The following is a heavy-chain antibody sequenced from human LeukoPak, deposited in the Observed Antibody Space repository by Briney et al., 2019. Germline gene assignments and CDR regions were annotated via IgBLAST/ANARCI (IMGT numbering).Heavy chain of an antibody. CDR2: ISGSGGST. J-gene: IGHJ3*02. CDR3: AKVKGVTIFGVVPGAFDI. Sequence: GGSLRLSCAASGFTFSSYAMTWVRRAPGRGLEWVSAISGSGGSTYYADSVKGRFTISRDNSKNTLYLQMNSLRAEDTAVYYCAKVKGVTIFGVVPGAFDIWGQGTMVTVSS. V-gene: IGHV3-23*01. D-gene: IGHD3-3*01. CDR1: GFTFSSYA.